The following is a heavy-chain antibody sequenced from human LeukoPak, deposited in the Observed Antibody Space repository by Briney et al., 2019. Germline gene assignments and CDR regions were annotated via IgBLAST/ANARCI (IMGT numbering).Heavy chain of an antibody. Sequence: GGSLRLSCAASGFTFSSYAMTWVRQAPGKGLEWVSGISGSGGSTYYADSVKGRFSISRDSSKNTLYLQMNSLRAKDTAVYYCAKGYGDYVFYYMDVWGKGTTVTVSS. J-gene: IGHJ6*03. CDR1: GFTFSSYA. CDR2: ISGSGGST. CDR3: AKGYGDYVFYYMDV. D-gene: IGHD4-17*01. V-gene: IGHV3-23*01.